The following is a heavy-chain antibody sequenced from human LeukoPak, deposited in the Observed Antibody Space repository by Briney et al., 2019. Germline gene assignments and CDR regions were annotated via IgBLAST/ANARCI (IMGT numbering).Heavy chain of an antibody. CDR2: IKQDGSEK. CDR3: AKGGRGNGEVY. V-gene: IGHV3-7*01. CDR1: GFTFSSYW. J-gene: IGHJ4*02. D-gene: IGHD2-8*01. Sequence: GGSLRLSCAVSGFTFSSYWMNWVRQAPGKGLEWVANIKQDGSEKNYVDSAKGRFTISRDNAKSSLFLQMNDLRAEDTAVYYCAKGGRGNGEVYWGQGALVTVSS.